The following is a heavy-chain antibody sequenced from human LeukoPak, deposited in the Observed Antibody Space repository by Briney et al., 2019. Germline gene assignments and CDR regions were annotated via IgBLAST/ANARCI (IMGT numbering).Heavy chain of an antibody. Sequence: SETLSLTCTVSGGSISSSSYYWGWIRQPPGKGLEWIGSIYYSGSTYYNPSLKSRVTISVDTSKNQFSLKLSSVTAADTAVYYCARHRSDIVVVPADYYFDYWGQGTLVTVSS. J-gene: IGHJ4*02. D-gene: IGHD2-2*01. V-gene: IGHV4-39*01. CDR1: GGSISSSSYY. CDR3: ARHRSDIVVVPADYYFDY. CDR2: IYYSGST.